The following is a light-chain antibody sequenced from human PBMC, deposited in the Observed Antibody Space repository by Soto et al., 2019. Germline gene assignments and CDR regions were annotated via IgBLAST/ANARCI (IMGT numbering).Light chain of an antibody. CDR3: QQYYSYPS. CDR2: KAS. CDR1: QSIITW. J-gene: IGKJ1*01. V-gene: IGKV1-5*03. Sequence: DIQMTQSPSTLSASLGDRVTITCRASQSIITWLAWYQQEPGKAPKLLIHKASSLQSGVPSRFSGSGSGTDFTLTISCLQSEDFATYYCQQYYSYPSFGQGTKVDIK.